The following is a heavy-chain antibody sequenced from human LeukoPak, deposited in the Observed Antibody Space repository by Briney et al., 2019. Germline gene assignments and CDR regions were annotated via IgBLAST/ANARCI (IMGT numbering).Heavy chain of an antibody. Sequence: SETLSLTCTVSGGSISSYYWSWIRQPAGKGLEWIGRIYTSGSTNYNPSLKSRVTMSVDTSKNQFSLKLSSVTAADTAVYYCARDTPIEAVAPGDYYYGMDVWGQGTTVTVSS. CDR3: ARDTPIEAVAPGDYYYGMDV. CDR1: GGSISSYY. CDR2: IYTSGST. D-gene: IGHD6-19*01. J-gene: IGHJ6*02. V-gene: IGHV4-4*07.